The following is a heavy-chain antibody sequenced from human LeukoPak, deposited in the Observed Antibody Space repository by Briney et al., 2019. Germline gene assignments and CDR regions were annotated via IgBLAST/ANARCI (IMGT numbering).Heavy chain of an antibody. D-gene: IGHD3-22*01. CDR1: GYTFTGYY. CDR2: INPNSGST. J-gene: IGHJ3*02. V-gene: IGHV1-2*02. Sequence: ASVKVSCKASGYTFTGYYMHWVRQAPGQGLEWMGWINPNSGSTNYAQKFQGRVTMTRDTSISTAYMELSRLRSDDTAVYYCARVAYYYDSSGHDAFDIWGQGTMVTVSS. CDR3: ARVAYYYDSSGHDAFDI.